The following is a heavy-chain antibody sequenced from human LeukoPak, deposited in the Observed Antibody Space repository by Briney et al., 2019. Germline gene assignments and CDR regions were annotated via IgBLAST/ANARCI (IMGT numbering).Heavy chain of an antibody. CDR2: INHSGST. V-gene: IGHV4-34*01. CDR3: ARGAYSSGWYPSWYFDL. CDR1: GGSFSGYY. J-gene: IGHJ2*01. D-gene: IGHD6-19*01. Sequence: KPSETLSLTCAVYGGSFSGYYWSWIRQPPGKGLEWIGEINHSGSTNYNPSLKSRVTMSVDTSKNQFSLKLSSVTAADTAVYYCARGAYSSGWYPSWYFDLWGRGTLVTVSS.